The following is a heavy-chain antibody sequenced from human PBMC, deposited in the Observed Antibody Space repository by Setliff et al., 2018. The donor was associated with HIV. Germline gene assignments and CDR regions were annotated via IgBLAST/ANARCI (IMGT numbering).Heavy chain of an antibody. CDR2: IYHSGST. D-gene: IGHD3-22*01. J-gene: IGHJ4*02. CDR1: GGSISSGTYY. Sequence: PSETLSLTCTVSGGSISSGTYYWTWIRQHPGKGLEWIGYIYHSGSTYYNPSLKSRLTISVDTSKNQFSLKLGSVTAADTAFYYCARACYYDSSVDYWGQGTLVTVSS. V-gene: IGHV4-31*03. CDR3: ARACYYDSSVDY.